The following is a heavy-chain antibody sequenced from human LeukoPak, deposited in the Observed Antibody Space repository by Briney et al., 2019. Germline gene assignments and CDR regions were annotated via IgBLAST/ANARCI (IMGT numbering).Heavy chain of an antibody. CDR1: GFTFSGYA. J-gene: IGHJ4*02. D-gene: IGHD4-17*01. Sequence: GGSLRLSCAASGFTFSGYAMSWVRQAPGKGLEWVAAVWNAGNDKYYADSVQGRFAISRDNSKNTVYLQMNSLRAEDTAFYYCARDKDYGDYGPDYWGRGTLVTVSS. CDR2: VWNAGNDK. V-gene: IGHV3-33*08. CDR3: ARDKDYGDYGPDY.